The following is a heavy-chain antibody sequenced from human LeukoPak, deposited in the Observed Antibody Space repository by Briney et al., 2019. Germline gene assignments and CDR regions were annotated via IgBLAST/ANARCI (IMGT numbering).Heavy chain of an antibody. V-gene: IGHV4-59*12. Sequence: SETLSLTCTVSGGSISSYYWSWIRQPPGKGLEWIGYIYYSGSTNYNPSLKSRVTMSVDTSKNQFSLKLSSVTAADTAVYYCARDRRPYGEPRFNWFDPWGQGTLVTVSS. CDR3: ARDRRPYGEPRFNWFDP. J-gene: IGHJ5*02. D-gene: IGHD4-17*01. CDR2: IYYSGST. CDR1: GGSISSYY.